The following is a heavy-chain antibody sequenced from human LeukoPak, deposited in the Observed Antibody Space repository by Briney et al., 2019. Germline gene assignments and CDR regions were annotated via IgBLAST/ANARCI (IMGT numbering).Heavy chain of an antibody. CDR2: ISYDGSNK. V-gene: IGHV3-30-3*01. CDR3: ARDLPITMVRGVTFYYYYGMDV. J-gene: IGHJ6*02. CDR1: GFTFSSYA. D-gene: IGHD3-10*01. Sequence: GRSLRLSCAASGFTFSSYAMHWVRQAPGKGLEWVAAISYDGSNKYYADSVKGRFTISRDNSKNTLYLQMNSLRAEDTAVYYCARDLPITMVRGVTFYYYYGMDVWGQGTTVTVSS.